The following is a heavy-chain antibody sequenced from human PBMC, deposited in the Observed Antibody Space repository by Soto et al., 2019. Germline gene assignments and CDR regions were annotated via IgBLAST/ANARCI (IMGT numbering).Heavy chain of an antibody. V-gene: IGHV4-4*07. D-gene: IGHD3-10*01. Sequence: TSETLSLTCTVSGGSISSYYWSWIRQPAGKGLEWIGRIYTSGSTNYNPSLKSRVTMSVDTSKNQFSLKLSSVTAADTAVYYCARDRRTMGADALSGMDVWGQGTTVTVSS. J-gene: IGHJ6*02. CDR3: ARDRRTMGADALSGMDV. CDR1: GGSISSYY. CDR2: IYTSGST.